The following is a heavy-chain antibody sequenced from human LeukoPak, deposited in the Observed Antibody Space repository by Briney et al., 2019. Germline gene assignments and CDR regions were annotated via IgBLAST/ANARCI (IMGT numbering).Heavy chain of an antibody. CDR1: GGTFSSYA. J-gene: IGHJ4*02. D-gene: IGHD1-26*01. V-gene: IGHV1-69*13. CDR2: IIPIFGTA. CDR3: AIGSYWLTVYYFDY. Sequence: ASVKVSCKASGGTFSSYAISWVRQAPGQGLEWMGGIIPIFGTANYAQKFQGRVAITADESTSTAYMELSSLRSEDTAVYYCAIGSYWLTVYYFDYWGQGTLVTVSS.